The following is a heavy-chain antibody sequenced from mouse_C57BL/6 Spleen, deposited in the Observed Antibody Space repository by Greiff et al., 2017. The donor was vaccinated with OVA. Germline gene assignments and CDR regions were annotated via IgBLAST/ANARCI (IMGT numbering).Heavy chain of an antibody. CDR3: TCDYDEDYAMDY. Sequence: DVHLVESGGGLVQPGGSMKLSCVASGFTFSNYWMNWVRQSPEKGLEWVAQIRLKSDNYATHYAESVKGRFTISRDDSKSSVYLQMNNLRAEDTGIYYCTCDYDEDYAMDYWGQGTSVTVSS. CDR2: IRLKSDNYAT. J-gene: IGHJ4*01. D-gene: IGHD2-4*01. CDR1: GFTFSNYW. V-gene: IGHV6-3*01.